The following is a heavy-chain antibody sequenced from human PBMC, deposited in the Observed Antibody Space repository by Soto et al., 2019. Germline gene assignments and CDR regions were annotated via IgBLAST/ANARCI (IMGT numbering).Heavy chain of an antibody. D-gene: IGHD3-3*01. Sequence: QVQLQESGPGLVKPWETLSLTCTVSGGDISTYYWTWIRQPAGKGLEWIGRIYSSGSTKYNPSLKSRVTMSLDTSKNQFSLSLSSVAAADTAVYYCARGQRFSDWFDPWGQGTLVTVSS. CDR3: ARGQRFSDWFDP. J-gene: IGHJ5*02. CDR2: IYSSGST. V-gene: IGHV4-4*07. CDR1: GGDISTYY.